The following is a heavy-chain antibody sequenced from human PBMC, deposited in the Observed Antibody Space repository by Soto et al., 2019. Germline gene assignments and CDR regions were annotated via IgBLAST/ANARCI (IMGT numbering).Heavy chain of an antibody. D-gene: IGHD3-16*01. J-gene: IGHJ4*02. V-gene: IGHV1-2*02. CDR3: AREHAGFGDY. Sequence: ASVKVSCKASGYTFNRYYMHWVRQAPGQGLEWLGWFNPKTGGPNYAPKFQGRVTMTRDTSLSTTYMELTSLTSDDTAVYYCAREHAGFGDYWGPGTLVTVSS. CDR2: FNPKTGGP. CDR1: GYTFNRYY.